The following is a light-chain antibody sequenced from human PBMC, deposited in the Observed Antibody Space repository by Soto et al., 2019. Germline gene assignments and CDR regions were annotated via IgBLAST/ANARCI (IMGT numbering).Light chain of an antibody. CDR2: KAT. J-gene: IGKJ2*01. V-gene: IGKV1-5*03. Sequence: DIQMTQSPSTLSASVGDGVTITCRASQSIGSWLAWYQQKPGKAPKLLIYKATNLQSGVPSRFSGSGSGTDFSLTISSLQPVDSATYFCQQYNYFQYTFGQGPSWRS. CDR1: QSIGSW. CDR3: QQYNYFQYT.